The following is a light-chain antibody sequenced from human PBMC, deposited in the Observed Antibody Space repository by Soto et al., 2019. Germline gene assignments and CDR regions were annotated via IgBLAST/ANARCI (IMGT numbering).Light chain of an antibody. V-gene: IGKV3-15*01. CDR1: HSVSDK. CDR3: QQYNNWPQT. J-gene: IGKJ1*01. CDR2: HAS. Sequence: EIVMTQSPATVSVARGERATRSCRARHSVSDKLAWYQQKPGQAPRLLIYHASARANGIPARFSGRGSGTDFTLTIPSLQSEDFAVYYCQQYNNWPQTFGQGTKVDIK.